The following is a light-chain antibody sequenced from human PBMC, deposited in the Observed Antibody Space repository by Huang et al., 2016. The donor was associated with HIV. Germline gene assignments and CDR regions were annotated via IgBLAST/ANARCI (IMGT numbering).Light chain of an antibody. CDR3: HQTYTGSS. CDR2: GSS. Sequence: DIQMTQSPSSLSAFVGDNVTITCRTSQNVGTYLKWYQQRPGKAPNLLLYGSSTVQSGVPSRFSGGGSGTEFTLTISGLQPEDFATYYCHQTYTGSSFGQGTRLDIK. J-gene: IGKJ5*01. V-gene: IGKV1-39*01. CDR1: QNVGTY.